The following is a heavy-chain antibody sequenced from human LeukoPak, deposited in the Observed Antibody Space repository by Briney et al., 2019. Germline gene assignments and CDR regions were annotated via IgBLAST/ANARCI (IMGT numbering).Heavy chain of an antibody. CDR1: GFTFSSSW. CDR3: ARESVYYGMDV. Sequence: PGGSLRLSCVASGFTFSSSWMSWVRRAPGKGLEWVANIKQDGTEEYYVDSVRGRFSISKDNAKNSLYLQMNSLRAEDTAVYYCARESVYYGMDVWGQGTTVTVFS. V-gene: IGHV3-7*03. CDR2: IKQDGTEE. J-gene: IGHJ6*02. D-gene: IGHD4-17*01.